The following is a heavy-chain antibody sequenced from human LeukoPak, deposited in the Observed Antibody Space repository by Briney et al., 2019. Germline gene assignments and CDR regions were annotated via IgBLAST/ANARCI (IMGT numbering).Heavy chain of an antibody. D-gene: IGHD3-10*01. CDR3: AREGSTYYYGSGSPAGFDY. V-gene: IGHV4-39*07. CDR2: IYYTGIT. J-gene: IGHJ4*02. CDR1: GGSISSSTYH. Sequence: SETLSLTCTVSGGSISSSTYHWGWIRQPPGKGLEWLGTIYYTGITYYNPSLKSRVTISLDTSKNQLSLRLSSVTAADTAVYYCAREGSTYYYGSGSPAGFDYWGQGTLVTVSS.